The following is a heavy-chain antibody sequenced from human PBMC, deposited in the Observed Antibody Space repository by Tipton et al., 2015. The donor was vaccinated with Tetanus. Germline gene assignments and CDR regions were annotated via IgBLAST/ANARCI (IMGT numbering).Heavy chain of an antibody. D-gene: IGHD6-19*01. V-gene: IGHV4-34*01. CDR3: ARDRKEQWLSQIRYGMDV. Sequence: TLSLTCAVSGGSFSGYYWSWIRQAPGKGLEWIGEINHSGSTNYNPSLKSRVTMSVDTSKNQFSLKLTSVTAADTAIYYCARDRKEQWLSQIRYGMDVWGQGTKVTVSS. J-gene: IGHJ6*02. CDR2: INHSGST. CDR1: GGSFSGYY.